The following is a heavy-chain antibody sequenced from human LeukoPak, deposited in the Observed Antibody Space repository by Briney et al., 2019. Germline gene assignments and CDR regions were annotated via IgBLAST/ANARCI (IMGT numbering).Heavy chain of an antibody. Sequence: SQTLSLTCTVSGGSISSGSYYWSWIRQPAGKGLEWIGRIYTSGSTNYNPSLKSRVTISVDTSKNQFSVKLSSVTAADTALYHCARLTYDVFDSRGQGTLVTVSS. V-gene: IGHV4-61*02. CDR1: GGSISSGSYY. CDR3: ARLTYDVFDS. J-gene: IGHJ4*02. CDR2: IYTSGST. D-gene: IGHD5-12*01.